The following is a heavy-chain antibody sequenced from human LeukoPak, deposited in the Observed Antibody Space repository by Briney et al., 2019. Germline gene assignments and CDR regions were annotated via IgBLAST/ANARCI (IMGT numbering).Heavy chain of an antibody. CDR1: GFTFITYG. V-gene: IGHV3-33*01. CDR3: AREYYDSSDYPRQHYFDY. Sequence: PGGSLRLSCAASGFTFITYGMHWVRQAPGKGLEWVALIWYDGSYKYYADSVKGRFTISRDNSKNTLYLKMNSLRAEDTAVYYCAREYYDSSDYPRQHYFDYWGQGTLVTVSS. CDR2: IWYDGSYK. J-gene: IGHJ4*02. D-gene: IGHD3-22*01.